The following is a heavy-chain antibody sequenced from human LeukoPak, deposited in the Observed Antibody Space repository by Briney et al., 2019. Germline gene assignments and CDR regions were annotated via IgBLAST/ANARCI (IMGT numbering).Heavy chain of an antibody. J-gene: IGHJ4*02. CDR2: ISSGSGYI. CDR3: ARDVSRISDY. D-gene: IGHD2-15*01. V-gene: IGHV3-21*06. CDR1: GFTFGSYS. Sequence: PGGSLRLSCAASGFTFGSYSMNWVRQAPGKGLEWVSSISSGSGYIYYADSVKGRFTISRDNAKNSLYLQMNSLRAEDTAVYYCARDVSRISDYWGQGTLVTVSS.